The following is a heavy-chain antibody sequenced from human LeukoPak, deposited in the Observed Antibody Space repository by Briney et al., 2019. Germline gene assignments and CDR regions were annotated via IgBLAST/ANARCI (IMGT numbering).Heavy chain of an antibody. CDR1: GFTFSNYD. J-gene: IGHJ4*02. CDR2: ILYDGSNK. CDR3: AKDIGSYYDY. D-gene: IGHD3-10*01. V-gene: IGHV3-30*04. Sequence: PGGSLRLSCAASGFTFSNYDMHWVRQAPGKGLEWVAVILYDGSNKYYADSVKGRFTISRDNSKSTLYLQMNSLRAEDTAVYYCAKDIGSYYDYWGQGILVTVSS.